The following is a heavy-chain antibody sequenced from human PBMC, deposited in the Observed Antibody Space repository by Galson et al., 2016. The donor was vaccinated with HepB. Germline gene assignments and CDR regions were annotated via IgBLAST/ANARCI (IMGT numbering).Heavy chain of an antibody. CDR3: ARDYDDSGYFHAFDI. CDR2: ISYDGSDR. V-gene: IGHV3-30*04. D-gene: IGHD3-22*01. J-gene: IGHJ3*02. Sequence: SLRLSCAASGFTFSNYAMHWVRHAPGKGLEWVAVISYDGSDRNYADSVKGRFTISRDNSKSTLYLQVNSLRPEDSAVYYCARDYDDSGYFHAFDIWGLGTMVTVSS. CDR1: GFTFSNYA.